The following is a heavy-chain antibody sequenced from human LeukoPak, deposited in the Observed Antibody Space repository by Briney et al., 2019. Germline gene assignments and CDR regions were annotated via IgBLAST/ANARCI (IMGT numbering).Heavy chain of an antibody. V-gene: IGHV4-39*01. J-gene: IGHJ4*02. CDR2: IYYSGST. CDR1: GGSISSSSYY. CDR3: ASGTPQFDY. D-gene: IGHD2-15*01. Sequence: SETPSLTCTVSGGSISSSSYYWGWIRRQPGKGLEWIGSIYYSGSTYYNPSLKSRVTISVDTSKNQFSLKLSSVTAADTAVYYCASGTPQFDYWGQGTLVTVSS.